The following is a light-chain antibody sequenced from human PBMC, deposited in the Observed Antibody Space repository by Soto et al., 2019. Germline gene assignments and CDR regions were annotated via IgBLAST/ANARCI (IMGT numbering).Light chain of an antibody. CDR3: SSYTSSSTVI. CDR1: SSDVGSYDY. V-gene: IGLV2-14*01. Sequence: QSALTQPASVSGSPGQSIAISCTGTSSDVGSYDYVSWYQQHPGKAPKLLIYEVFIGPSGVSNRFSGSKSGNTASLTISGLRIEDEADYYCSSYTSSSTVIFGGGTKLTVL. CDR2: EVF. J-gene: IGLJ2*01.